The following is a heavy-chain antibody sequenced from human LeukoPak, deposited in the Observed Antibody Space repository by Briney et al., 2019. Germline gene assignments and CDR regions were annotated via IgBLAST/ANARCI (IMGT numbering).Heavy chain of an antibody. CDR1: GFTFSTYN. CDR2: ISYTSSYI. J-gene: IGHJ4*02. D-gene: IGHD1-14*01. CDR3: ARAGRAGTQAYFDY. V-gene: IGHV3-21*01. Sequence: GGSLRLSCAASGFTFSTYNMNWVRLAPGKGLEWVSCISYTSSYIYDADSVKGRFTISRDNAENSLSLQMNSLRAEDTAVYYCARAGRAGTQAYFDYWGQGTLVTVSS.